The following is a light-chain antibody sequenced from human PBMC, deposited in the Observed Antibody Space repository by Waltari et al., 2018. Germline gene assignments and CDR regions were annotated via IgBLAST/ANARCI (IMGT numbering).Light chain of an antibody. Sequence: SYELTQPPSVSVSPGQTGIITCSGAKLGNKYANWYQQKPGQSPVLVIYEDTKRPSRIPERFSGSNSGNTATLTIRGTQAMDEADYYCQAWDSNTVIFGGGTKLTVL. J-gene: IGLJ2*01. CDR2: EDT. CDR1: KLGNKY. CDR3: QAWDSNTVI. V-gene: IGLV3-1*01.